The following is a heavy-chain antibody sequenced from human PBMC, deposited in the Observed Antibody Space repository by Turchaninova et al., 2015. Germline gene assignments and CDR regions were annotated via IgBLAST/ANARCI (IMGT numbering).Heavy chain of an antibody. CDR1: GFTFSSYG. J-gene: IGHJ4*02. CDR2: RTYDGSKK. Sequence: VQLVESGGGVVQPGRSLRLSCAAPGFTFSSYGLHWVRQAPGKGLEWVAVRTYDGSKKYYADSVKGRFTIYRDNSKNTLYLQMNSLRAEDTAVYYCAKFSSSSSDFDYWGQGTLVTVSS. V-gene: IGHV3-30*18. D-gene: IGHD6-6*01. CDR3: AKFSSSSSDFDY.